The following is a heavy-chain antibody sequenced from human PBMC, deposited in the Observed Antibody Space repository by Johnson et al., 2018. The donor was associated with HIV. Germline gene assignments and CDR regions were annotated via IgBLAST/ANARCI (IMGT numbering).Heavy chain of an antibody. Sequence: VQLVESGGGVVQPGRSLRLSCAASGFTFSSYAMHWVRQAPGKGLEWVAVISYDGSEKYFADSVKGRFTISRDSSKNTLYLQMNSLRPEDTALYYCAKGGPSGYRTFDIWGQGTMVTVSS. CDR3: AKGGPSGYRTFDI. CDR2: ISYDGSEK. D-gene: IGHD5-18*01. V-gene: IGHV3-30*04. J-gene: IGHJ3*02. CDR1: GFTFSSYA.